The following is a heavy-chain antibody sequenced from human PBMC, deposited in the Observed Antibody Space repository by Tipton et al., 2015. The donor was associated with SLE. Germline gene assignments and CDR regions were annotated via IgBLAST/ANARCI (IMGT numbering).Heavy chain of an antibody. J-gene: IGHJ6*02. V-gene: IGHV4-4*08. Sequence: TLSLTCAVSGYSISSHYWSWIRQSPGKGLVWIGQIYNSGRSNYNPNYNPSLKSRGTISVDTSKNQFSLRVRSVTAADTAVYYCARNVVEVGLSMVQGVMTQVVYYHGMDVWGQGTTVTVSS. CDR3: ARNVVEVGLSMVQGVMTQVVYYHGMDV. D-gene: IGHD3-10*01. CDR1: GYSISSHY. CDR2: IYNSGRSNYNP.